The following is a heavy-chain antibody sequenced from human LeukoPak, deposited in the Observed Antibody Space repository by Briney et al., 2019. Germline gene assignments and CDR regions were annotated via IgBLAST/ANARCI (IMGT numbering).Heavy chain of an antibody. CDR1: GGSFSGYY. Sequence: SETLSLTCAVYGGSFSGYYWSWIRQPPGKGLEWIGEINHSGSTNYNPSLKSRATISVDTSKNQFSLKLSSVTAADTAVYYCARLGSAWYYYDSSGLRNYYFDYWGQGTLVTVSS. CDR3: ARLGSAWYYYDSSGLRNYYFDY. V-gene: IGHV4-34*01. J-gene: IGHJ4*02. D-gene: IGHD3-22*01. CDR2: INHSGST.